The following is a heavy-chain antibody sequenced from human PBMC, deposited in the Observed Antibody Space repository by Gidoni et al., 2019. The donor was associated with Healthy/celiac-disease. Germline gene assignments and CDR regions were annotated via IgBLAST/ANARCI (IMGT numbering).Heavy chain of an antibody. V-gene: IGHV4-39*07. Sequence: QLQLQESGPGLVKPSETLSLTCTVSGGSISSSSYYWGWIRQPPGKGLEWIGSIYYSGSTYYNPSLKSRVTISVDTSKNQFSLKLSSVTAADTAVYYCARDHSGSYTFDYWGQGTLVTVSS. CDR2: IYYSGST. J-gene: IGHJ4*02. CDR3: ARDHSGSYTFDY. D-gene: IGHD1-26*01. CDR1: GGSISSSSYY.